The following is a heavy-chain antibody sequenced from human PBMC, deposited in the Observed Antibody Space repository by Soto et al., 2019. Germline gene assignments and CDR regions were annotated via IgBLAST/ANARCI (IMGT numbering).Heavy chain of an antibody. CDR2: IYFSGST. Sequence: SETLSLTCTVSDDSITSGAYYWGLIRQPPGKGLEWIGYIYFSGSTYYNPSLKSRVTISVDTSKNQFSLKLSSVTAADTAVYYCARGSNWNYVFYYFDYWGQGTLVTVSS. V-gene: IGHV4-31*03. D-gene: IGHD1-7*01. J-gene: IGHJ4*02. CDR3: ARGSNWNYVFYYFDY. CDR1: DDSITSGAYY.